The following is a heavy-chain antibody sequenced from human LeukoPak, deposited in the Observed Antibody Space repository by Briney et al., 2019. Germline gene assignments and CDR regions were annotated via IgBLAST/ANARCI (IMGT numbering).Heavy chain of an antibody. CDR2: IYYNGST. V-gene: IGHV4-31*03. D-gene: IGHD6-6*01. CDR1: GGSISSGDYY. J-gene: IGHJ2*01. CDR3: ARSLSARLRCFDL. Sequence: PSETLSLTCTVSGGSISSGDYYWSWLRQHPGKGLDWIGSIYYNGSTYYNPSLKSRVSISVDTSTKQFSLKQESVTAADTAVYYCARSLSARLRCFDLWGRGTLVSVSS.